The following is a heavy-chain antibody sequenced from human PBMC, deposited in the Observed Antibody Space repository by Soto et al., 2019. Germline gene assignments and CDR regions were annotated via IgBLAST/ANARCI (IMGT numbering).Heavy chain of an antibody. J-gene: IGHJ4*02. CDR3: AMDEGVTMVRGYDK. Sequence: EAQLVQSGGGLIQPGGSMRLSCEASGFTFSTYWMHWVRQAPGKGLVWVSSIKPDGSLTPYADSVRGRFTISRNNSKNTVYMQMNSLRAEDTAVYYCAMDEGVTMVRGYDKWGQATLVAVSS. V-gene: IGHV3-74*03. CDR2: IKPDGSLT. CDR1: GFTFSTYW. D-gene: IGHD3-10*01.